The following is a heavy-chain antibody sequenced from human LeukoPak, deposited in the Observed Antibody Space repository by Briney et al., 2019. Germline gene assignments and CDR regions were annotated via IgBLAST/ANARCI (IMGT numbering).Heavy chain of an antibody. J-gene: IGHJ4*02. Sequence: GGSLRLSCAASGFTFNKYTMNWVRQAPGKGLEWVSSISTSSSYIYYADSVKGRFTISRDNAKNSLYLQMNSLRAEDTAVYYCAKDSSSLGIDYWGQGTLVTVSS. D-gene: IGHD3-16*01. CDR3: AKDSSSLGIDY. CDR2: ISTSSSYI. V-gene: IGHV3-21*01. CDR1: GFTFNKYT.